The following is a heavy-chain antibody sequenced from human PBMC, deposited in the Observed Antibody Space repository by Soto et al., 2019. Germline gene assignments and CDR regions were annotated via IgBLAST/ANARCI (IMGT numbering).Heavy chain of an antibody. CDR2: IYYSGST. CDR3: ARVRDEAFDP. Sequence: SETLSLTCTVSGGSISSGGYYCRWILHHPGKGLEWIGYIYYSGSTYYNPSLKSRVTISVDTSKNQFSLKLSSVTAADTAVYYCARVRDEAFDPWGQGTRVTVSS. V-gene: IGHV4-31*03. J-gene: IGHJ5*02. CDR1: GGSISSGGYY.